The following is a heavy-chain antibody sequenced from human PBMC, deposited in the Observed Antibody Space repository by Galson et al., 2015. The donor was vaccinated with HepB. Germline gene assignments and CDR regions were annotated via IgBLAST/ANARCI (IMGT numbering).Heavy chain of an antibody. J-gene: IGHJ3*02. V-gene: IGHV4-61*01. CDR1: GGSVSSGPYY. Sequence: ETLSLTCTVSGGSVSSGPYYWSWIRQPPGKGLEWIGYIYYTGTTSYSPSLKSRVTILIDTSKNQFSLGLSSVTAADTAVYYCTRVESRRGNAFDMWGQGTMVTVPS. D-gene: IGHD3-10*01. CDR3: TRVESRRGNAFDM. CDR2: IYYTGTT.